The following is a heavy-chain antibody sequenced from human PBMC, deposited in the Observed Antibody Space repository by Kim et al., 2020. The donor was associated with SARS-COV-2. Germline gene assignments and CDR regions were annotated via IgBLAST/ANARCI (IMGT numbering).Heavy chain of an antibody. V-gene: IGHV1-18*01. CDR1: GYTFTSYG. Sequence: ASVKVSCKASGYTFTSYGISWVRQAPGQGLEWMGWISAYNGNTNYAQKLQGRVTMTTDTSTSTAYMELRSLRSDDTAVYYCARGRGFGELLFPFDYWGQGTLVTVSS. D-gene: IGHD3-10*01. CDR2: ISAYNGNT. CDR3: ARGRGFGELLFPFDY. J-gene: IGHJ4*02.